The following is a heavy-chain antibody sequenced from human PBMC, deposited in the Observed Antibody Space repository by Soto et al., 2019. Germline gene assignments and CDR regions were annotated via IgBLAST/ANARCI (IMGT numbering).Heavy chain of an antibody. CDR1: AFTFSRYA. Sequence: PGGSLRLSCSASAFTFSRYAMNWVREAPGKGLEWVSTISGSGGRTYYANSVKGRFTISRDKSKNTLYLQMNSLRAEDTAVYYCAKETYQLPYLDDYYYYYGMDVWGQGTTVTVSS. D-gene: IGHD2-2*01. CDR3: AKETYQLPYLDDYYYYYGMDV. J-gene: IGHJ6*02. CDR2: ISGSGGRT. V-gene: IGHV3-23*01.